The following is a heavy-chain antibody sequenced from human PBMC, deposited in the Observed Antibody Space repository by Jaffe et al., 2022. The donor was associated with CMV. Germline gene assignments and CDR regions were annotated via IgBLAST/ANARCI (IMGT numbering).Heavy chain of an antibody. Sequence: EVQLVESGGGLVQPGGSLRLSCAASGFTFSSYSMNWVRQAPGKGLEWVSYISSSSSTIYYADSVKGRFTISRDNAKNSLYLQMNSLRDEDTAVYYCARDLTMVRGVIPRGGGYYGMDVWGQGTTVTVSS. D-gene: IGHD3-10*01. CDR2: ISSSSSTI. J-gene: IGHJ6*02. CDR1: GFTFSSYS. CDR3: ARDLTMVRGVIPRGGGYYGMDV. V-gene: IGHV3-48*02.